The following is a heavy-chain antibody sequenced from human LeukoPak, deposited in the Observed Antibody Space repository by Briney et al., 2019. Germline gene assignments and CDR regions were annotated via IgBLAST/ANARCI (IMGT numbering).Heavy chain of an antibody. CDR1: GFTFSSYW. J-gene: IGHJ6*03. Sequence: PGGSLRLSCAASGFTFSSYWMHWVRQAPGQGLVWVSRISSDGSITDYADSVKGRFTISRDNAKNTLYLQMNSLRAEDTAVYYCARARGYMDVWGKGTTVIVFS. V-gene: IGHV3-74*01. CDR3: ARARGYMDV. CDR2: ISSDGSIT. D-gene: IGHD5-12*01.